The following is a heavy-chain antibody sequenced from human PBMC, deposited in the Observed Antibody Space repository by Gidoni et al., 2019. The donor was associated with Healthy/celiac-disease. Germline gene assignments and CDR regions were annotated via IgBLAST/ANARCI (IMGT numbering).Heavy chain of an antibody. CDR1: GFTFSSYA. V-gene: IGHV3-23*01. CDR2: ISGSGGST. J-gene: IGHJ3*02. Sequence: ESGGGLVQPGGSLRLSCAASGFTFSSYAMSWVRQAPGKGLEWVSAISGSGGSTYYADSVKGRFTISRDNSKNTLYLQMNSLRAEDTAVYYCAKEERWLQSSGAHAFDIWGQGTMVTVSS. CDR3: AKEERWLQSSGAHAFDI. D-gene: IGHD5-12*01.